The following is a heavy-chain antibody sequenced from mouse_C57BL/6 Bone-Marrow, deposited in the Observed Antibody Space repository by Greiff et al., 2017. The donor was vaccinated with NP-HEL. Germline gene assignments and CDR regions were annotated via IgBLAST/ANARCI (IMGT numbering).Heavy chain of an antibody. CDR1: GYTFTSYW. CDR2: IDPSDSYT. J-gene: IGHJ3*01. V-gene: IGHV1-69*01. D-gene: IGHD2-1*01. CDR3: ARECNCVFAY. Sequence: QVQLQQPGAELVMPGASVKLSCKASGYTFTSYWMHWVKQRPGQGLEWIGEIDPSDSYTNYNQKFKGKSTLTVDKSSSTAYMQLSILTAEDSAVYYCARECNCVFAYWGQGTLVTVSA.